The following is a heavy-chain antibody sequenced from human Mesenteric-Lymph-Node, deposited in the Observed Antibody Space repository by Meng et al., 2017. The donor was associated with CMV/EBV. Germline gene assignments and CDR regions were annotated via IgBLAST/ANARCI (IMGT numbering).Heavy chain of an antibody. J-gene: IGHJ5*02. CDR1: GGTFSSYT. CDR3: AGGIAAAGSRWFDP. V-gene: IGHV1-69*02. D-gene: IGHD6-13*01. CDR2: IIPILGIA. Sequence: QFQLVQSGAELKKLGPSVTVSCKASGGTFSSYTISWVRQAPGQGLEWMGRIIPILGIANYARKFPGRVTITADKSTSTAYTELSSLRSEDTAVYYCAGGIAAAGSRWFDPWGQGTLVTVSS.